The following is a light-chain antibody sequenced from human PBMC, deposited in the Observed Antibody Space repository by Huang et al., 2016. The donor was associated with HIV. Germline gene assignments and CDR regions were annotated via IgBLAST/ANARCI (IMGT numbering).Light chain of an antibody. CDR3: HQYYATGT. CDR1: QSLLYSSNNKNY. J-gene: IGKJ1*01. CDR2: WAA. V-gene: IGKV4-1*01. Sequence: DIVMPQSPDSLAVSLGERATINCKSSQSLLYSSNNKNYLAWYQQKPGQPPKLLIYWAATRESGGPDRFRGSGSETEFTLTISSLQAEDVAVYYCHQYYATGTFGQGTKVEI.